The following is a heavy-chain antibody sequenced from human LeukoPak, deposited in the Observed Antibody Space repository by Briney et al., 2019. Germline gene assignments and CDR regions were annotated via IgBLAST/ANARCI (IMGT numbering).Heavy chain of an antibody. CDR3: ARSVPAATP. CDR1: GGSFSGYY. V-gene: IGHV4-34*01. CDR2: INHSGST. D-gene: IGHD2-2*01. J-gene: IGHJ5*02. Sequence: SETLSLTCAVYGGSFSGYYWSWIRQPPGKGLEWIGEINHSGSTDYNPSLKSRVTISVDTSKNQFSLKLSSVTAADTAVYYCARSVPAATPWGQGTLVTVSS.